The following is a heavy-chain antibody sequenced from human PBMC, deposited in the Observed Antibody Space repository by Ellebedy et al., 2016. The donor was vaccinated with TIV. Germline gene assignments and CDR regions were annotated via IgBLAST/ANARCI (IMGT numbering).Heavy chain of an antibody. CDR2: INEDSTYS. V-gene: IGHV3-21*01. J-gene: IGHJ5*02. CDR1: GFTFSGHG. CDR3: ARAGSAGYLRYNWLDP. Sequence: PGGSLRLSCAASGFTFSGHGMSWVRQATGKGLDWVSSINEDSTYSYYAETVKGRFTISRDNAGNTLNLQISSLNVEDTAIYYCARAGSAGYLRYNWLDPWGQGILVTVSS. D-gene: IGHD1-1*01.